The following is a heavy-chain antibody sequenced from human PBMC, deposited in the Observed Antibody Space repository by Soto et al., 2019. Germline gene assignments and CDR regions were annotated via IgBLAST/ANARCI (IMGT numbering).Heavy chain of an antibody. CDR2: ISGSGGGT. Sequence: GGSLSLSCAASGFTFSSYAMSWVRQAPGKGLEWVSSISGSGGGTYYADSVKGRFTFSRDNSKNTLYLQMNSLRAEDTAVYYCAKFGMATTKRGPPYYIDYWGQGALVTVSS. CDR3: AKFGMATTKRGPPYYIDY. CDR1: GFTFSSYA. D-gene: IGHD1-1*01. J-gene: IGHJ4*02. V-gene: IGHV3-23*01.